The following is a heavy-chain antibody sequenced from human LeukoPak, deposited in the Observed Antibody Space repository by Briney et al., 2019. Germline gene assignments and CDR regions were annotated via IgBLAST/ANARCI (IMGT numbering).Heavy chain of an antibody. CDR1: GGSFSGYY. V-gene: IGHV4-34*01. CDR2: INHSGST. Sequence: SETLSLTCAVYGGSFSGYYWSWIRQPPGKGLEWIGEINHSGSTNYNPSLKSRVTISVDTSKNQFSLKLSSVTAADTAVYYCARERVPSYYYGMDVWGQGTTVTVSS. CDR3: ARERVPSYYYGMDV. J-gene: IGHJ6*02.